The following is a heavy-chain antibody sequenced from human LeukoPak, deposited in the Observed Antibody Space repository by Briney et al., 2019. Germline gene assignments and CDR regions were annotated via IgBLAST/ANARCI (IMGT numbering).Heavy chain of an antibody. V-gene: IGHV3-21*01. Sequence: GGSLRLSCAASGFTFSSYIMNRVRQAPGKGLEMVSPISSSSSYLYYADSVKGRFTISRDNANNSLYLQMNSLRAEDTAVYYCAREGMGLTYCGGDCPPSDYWGQGTLVTVSS. D-gene: IGHD2-21*02. CDR3: AREGMGLTYCGGDCPPSDY. J-gene: IGHJ4*02. CDR1: GFTFSSYI. CDR2: ISSSSSYL.